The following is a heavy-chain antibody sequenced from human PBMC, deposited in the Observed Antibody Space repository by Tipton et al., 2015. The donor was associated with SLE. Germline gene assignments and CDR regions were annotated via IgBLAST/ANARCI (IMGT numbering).Heavy chain of an antibody. D-gene: IGHD3-10*01. CDR2: ISGSGGST. Sequence: GSLRLSCAASGFTFSSYAMSWVRQAPGKGLEWVSAISGSGGSTYYADSVKGRFTISRDNSKNTLYLQMNSLRAEDTAVYYCAKEGYYGSGTRDAFDIWGQGPMVTVS. CDR3: AKEGYYGSGTRDAFDI. J-gene: IGHJ3*02. CDR1: GFTFSSYA. V-gene: IGHV3-23*01.